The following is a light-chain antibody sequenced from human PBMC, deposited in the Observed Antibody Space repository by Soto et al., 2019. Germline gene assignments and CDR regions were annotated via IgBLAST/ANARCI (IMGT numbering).Light chain of an antibody. V-gene: IGKV3-15*01. J-gene: IGKJ4*01. CDR2: DAS. Sequence: EIVMSLSQATLSVSPGEGATLSCKASQNDYNNLAWYQQRPGQPPRLLIYDASTRATGISARLSGSGYGTEFTLSISSLQSEDSAVYYCQQCRNWPLTFGGGTKVDI. CDR3: QQCRNWPLT. CDR1: QNDYNN.